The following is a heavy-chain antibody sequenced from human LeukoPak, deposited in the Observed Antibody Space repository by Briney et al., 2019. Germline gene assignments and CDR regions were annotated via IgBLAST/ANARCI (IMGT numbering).Heavy chain of an antibody. CDR2: ISSSSSTI. J-gene: IGHJ4*02. D-gene: IGHD3-9*01. Sequence: GGSLRLSCAASGFTFSSYSMNWVRQAPGKGLEWVSSISSSSSTIYYADSVKGRFTISRDNAKNSLYLQMNSLRAEDTAVYYCASSDDSGYFTNDYWGQGTLVTVSS. CDR1: GFTFSSYS. V-gene: IGHV3-48*01. CDR3: ASSDDSGYFTNDY.